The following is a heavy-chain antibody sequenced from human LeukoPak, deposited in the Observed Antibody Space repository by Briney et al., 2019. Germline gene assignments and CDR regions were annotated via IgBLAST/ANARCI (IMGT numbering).Heavy chain of an antibody. V-gene: IGHV3-23*01. CDR1: GYTFDTYG. Sequence: GGPLRLSCAASGYTFDTYGMTWARQAPGKGLEWVSSISGSGANTYYADSVRGRFTISRDNSKNTLYLQMNSLRVEDTAIYYCATSTTSFDYWGQGTLVTVSS. J-gene: IGHJ4*02. CDR3: ATSTTSFDY. CDR2: ISGSGANT.